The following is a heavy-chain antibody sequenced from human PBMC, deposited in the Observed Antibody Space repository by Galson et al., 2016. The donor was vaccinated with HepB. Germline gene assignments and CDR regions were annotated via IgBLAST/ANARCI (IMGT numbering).Heavy chain of an antibody. CDR1: GGSISSGNYY. CDR3: ELWLLDAVPHGMDV. Sequence: SETLSLTCTVSGGSISSGNYYCAWIRQPPGKGLEWIGSIYYSGSTYYNPSLKSRVTISVDTSKSQFSLKLSSVTAADTAVYFCELWLLDAVPHGMDVWGQGTTVTVSS. CDR2: IYYSGST. V-gene: IGHV4-39*01. D-gene: IGHD5-18*01. J-gene: IGHJ6*02.